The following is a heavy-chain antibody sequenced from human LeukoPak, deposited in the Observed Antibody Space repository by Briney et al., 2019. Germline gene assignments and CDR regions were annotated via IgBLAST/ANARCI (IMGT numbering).Heavy chain of an antibody. J-gene: IGHJ4*02. CDR1: GFTFSIHW. Sequence: GGSLRLSCAASGFTFSIHWMTWFRQAPGKGLEWVATIKPDGNDKYFVDSVKGRFTVSRDNAKTSLYLQMNSLRAEDTAMYYCTTSGCEYWGQGTLVTVSS. V-gene: IGHV3-7*03. D-gene: IGHD6-19*01. CDR2: IKPDGNDK. CDR3: TTSGCEY.